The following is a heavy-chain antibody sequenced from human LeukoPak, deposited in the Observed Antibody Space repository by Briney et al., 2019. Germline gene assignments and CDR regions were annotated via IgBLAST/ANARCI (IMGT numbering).Heavy chain of an antibody. CDR3: ARAPRSIAAAGTVWFDP. V-gene: IGHV1-69*04. J-gene: IGHJ5*02. CDR2: IIPILGIA. D-gene: IGHD6-13*01. CDR1: GGTFSSYA. Sequence: ASVKVSCKASGGTFSSYAISWVRQAPGQGLEWMGRIIPILGIANYAQKFQGRVAITADKSTSTAYRELSSLRSEDTAVYYCARAPRSIAAAGTVWFDPWGQGTLGTLSS.